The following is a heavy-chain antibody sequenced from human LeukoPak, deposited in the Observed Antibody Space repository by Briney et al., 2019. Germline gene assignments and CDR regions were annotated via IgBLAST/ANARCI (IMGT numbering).Heavy chain of an antibody. V-gene: IGHV4-34*01. CDR3: ARGGISMVRGVMTE. D-gene: IGHD3-10*01. J-gene: IGHJ4*02. CDR2: INHSGNA. CDR1: GGAFSGYY. Sequence: PSATLSLTCDVYGGAFSGYYWTWIRQSPGKGLEWIGEINHSGNANYSPSLESRVTISTDTSKNQFSLKLSSATAADTAFYYCARGGISMVRGVMTEWGQGTLVTVTS.